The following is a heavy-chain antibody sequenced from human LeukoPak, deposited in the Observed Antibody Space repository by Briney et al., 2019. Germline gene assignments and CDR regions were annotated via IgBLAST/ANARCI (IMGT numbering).Heavy chain of an antibody. CDR3: AKAEYCSGGSCYYFDY. J-gene: IGHJ4*02. CDR2: ITGNHGAT. D-gene: IGHD2-15*01. Sequence: GGSLRLSCAASGFTFRSFAMTWVRQAPGKGLEWVSSITGNHGATYNIDSVKGRFTISRDNSQNTLYLQMNSLRAEDTAVYYCAKAEYCSGGSCYYFDYWGQGTLVTVSS. V-gene: IGHV3-23*01. CDR1: GFTFRSFA.